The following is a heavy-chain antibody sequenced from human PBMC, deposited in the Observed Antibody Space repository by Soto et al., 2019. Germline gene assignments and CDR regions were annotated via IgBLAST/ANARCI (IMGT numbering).Heavy chain of an antibody. CDR2: ISYDGSNK. Sequence: QVQLVESGGGVVQPGRSLRLSCAASGFTFSSYAMHWVRQAPGKGLEWVAVISYDGSNKYYADSAKGRFTISRDNSKNTLYLQMNSLRAEDTAVYYCAREGDGYNDYWGQGTLVTVSS. J-gene: IGHJ4*02. D-gene: IGHD2-21*01. CDR1: GFTFSSYA. V-gene: IGHV3-30-3*01. CDR3: AREGDGYNDY.